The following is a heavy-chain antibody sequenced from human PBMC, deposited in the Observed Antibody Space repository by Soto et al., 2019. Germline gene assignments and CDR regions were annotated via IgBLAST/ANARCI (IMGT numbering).Heavy chain of an antibody. CDR1: GFTFDDYT. D-gene: IGHD3-9*01. J-gene: IGHJ6*02. V-gene: IGHV3-43*01. Sequence: GSLSLSCAASGFTFDDYTMHWVRQAPGKGLEWVSLISWDGGSTYYADSVKGRFTISRDNSKNSLYLQMNSLRTEDTALYYCAKGSFYDILTGLYYYYGMAVWGQGTRVTVSS. CDR3: AKGSFYDILTGLYYYYGMAV. CDR2: ISWDGGST.